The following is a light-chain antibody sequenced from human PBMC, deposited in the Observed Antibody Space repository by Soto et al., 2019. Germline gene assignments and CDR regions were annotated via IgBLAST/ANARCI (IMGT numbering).Light chain of an antibody. Sequence: ALTQPASVSGSPGQSITISCTGTSSDVGSYNLVSWYQQHPGKAPKLMIYEGSKRPSGVSNRFSGSKSGNTASLTISGLQAEDEADYYCCSYAGSSTYVFGTGTKVTVL. CDR2: EGS. J-gene: IGLJ1*01. V-gene: IGLV2-23*01. CDR3: CSYAGSSTYV. CDR1: SSDVGSYNL.